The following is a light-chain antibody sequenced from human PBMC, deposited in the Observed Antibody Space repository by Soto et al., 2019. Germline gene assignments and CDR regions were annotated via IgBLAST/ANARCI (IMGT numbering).Light chain of an antibody. CDR2: WAS. Sequence: DIQMTQSPSSLSASVGDRVTITCRTSQPISDYLNWYQQKPGQPPKLLIYWASTRESGVPDRFSGSGSGTDFTLTISSLQAEDVAVYYCQQYYSTPSLTFGGGTKVDIK. J-gene: IGKJ4*01. CDR3: QQYYSTPSLT. V-gene: IGKV4-1*01. CDR1: QPISDY.